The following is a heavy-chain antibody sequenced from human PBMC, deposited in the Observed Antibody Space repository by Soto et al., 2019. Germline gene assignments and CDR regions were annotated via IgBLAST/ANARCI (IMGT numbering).Heavy chain of an antibody. CDR1: GYSFTSYW. CDR3: DVSGSSWEGVYYDY. V-gene: IGHV5-10-1*01. CDR2: IDPSDSYT. D-gene: IGHD6-13*01. Sequence: PGESLKISCKGSGYSFTSYWISWVRQMPGKGLEWMGRIDPSDSYTNYSPSFQGHVTISADKSISTAYLQWSSLKASDTAMYYCDVSGSSWEGVYYDYWGQGTLVTVSS. J-gene: IGHJ4*02.